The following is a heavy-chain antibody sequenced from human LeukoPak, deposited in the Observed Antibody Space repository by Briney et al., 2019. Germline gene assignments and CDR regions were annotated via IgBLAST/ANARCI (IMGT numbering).Heavy chain of an antibody. V-gene: IGHV4-30-2*01. J-gene: IGHJ3*02. D-gene: IGHD1-26*01. CDR2: IYHSGST. Sequence: KSSQTLSLTCAVSGGSISSGGYSWSWIRQPPGKGLEWIGSIYHSGSTYYNPSLKSRVTISVDRSKNQFSLKLSSVTAADTAVYYCARDLVGRGAFDIWGQGTMVTVSS. CDR3: ARDLVGRGAFDI. CDR1: GGSISSGGYS.